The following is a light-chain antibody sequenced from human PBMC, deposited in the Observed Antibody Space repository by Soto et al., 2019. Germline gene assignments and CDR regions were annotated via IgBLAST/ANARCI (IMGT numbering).Light chain of an antibody. CDR2: DVS. CDR1: SSDVDAYNF. J-gene: IGLJ1*01. Sequence: QSALTQPASVSGFPGQSIAISCTGTSSDVDAYNFVSWYQHHPGKAPKLMIFDVSNRPSGVSNRFSGSKSGNTASLTISGLQAEDEADYYCSSYTSSNTYVFGTGTKVTVL. V-gene: IGLV2-14*03. CDR3: SSYTSSNTYV.